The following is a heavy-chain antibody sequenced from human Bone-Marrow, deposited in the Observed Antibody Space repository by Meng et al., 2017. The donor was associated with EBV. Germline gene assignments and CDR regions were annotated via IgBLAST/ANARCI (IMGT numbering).Heavy chain of an antibody. CDR3: ARQTVPYDSSGYFDY. Sequence: VQLVQSGAEVEKPVSSVKLSCKASGGTFSSDAISWGRQAPGQGHEWMGGIIPIFGTANYAQKFQGRVTITADESTRTAYMELSSLRSEDTAVYYCARQTVPYDSSGYFDYWGQGTLVTVSS. V-gene: IGHV1-69*01. CDR2: IIPIFGTA. CDR1: GGTFSSDA. D-gene: IGHD3-22*01. J-gene: IGHJ4*02.